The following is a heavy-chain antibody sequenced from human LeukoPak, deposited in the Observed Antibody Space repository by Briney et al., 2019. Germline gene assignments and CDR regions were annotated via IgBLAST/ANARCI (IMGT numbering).Heavy chain of an antibody. D-gene: IGHD3-22*01. V-gene: IGHV1-69*05. J-gene: IGHJ1*01. CDR2: IIPIFGTA. CDR3: ARVYYYDSSGTFQH. CDR1: GGTFSSYA. Sequence: SVKVSCKASGGTFSSYAISWVRQAPGQGLEWMGGIIPIFGTANYAQKFQGRVTITTDESTSTAYMELSSLRSEDTAVYYCARVYYYDSSGTFQHWGQGTLVTVSS.